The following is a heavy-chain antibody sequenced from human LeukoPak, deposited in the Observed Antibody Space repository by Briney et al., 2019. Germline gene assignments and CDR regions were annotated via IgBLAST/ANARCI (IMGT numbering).Heavy chain of an antibody. Sequence: SETLSLTCAVYGGSFSGYYWSWIRQPPGKGLEWIGRIYTSGSTNYNPSLKSRVTISVDTSKNQFSLKLSSVTAADTAVYYCARDRAYSSSWYAKGNYYYMDVWGKGTTVTVSS. J-gene: IGHJ6*03. CDR2: IYTSGST. CDR3: ARDRAYSSSWYAKGNYYYMDV. V-gene: IGHV4-59*10. D-gene: IGHD6-13*01. CDR1: GGSFSGYY.